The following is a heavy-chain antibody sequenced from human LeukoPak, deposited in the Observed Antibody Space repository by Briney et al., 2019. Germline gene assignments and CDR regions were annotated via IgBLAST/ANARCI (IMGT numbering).Heavy chain of an antibody. CDR1: GFTLSDYY. CDR3: ARDLGASYGHGVSYYFDY. D-gene: IGHD5-18*01. J-gene: IGHJ4*02. CDR2: ISSSSSYT. V-gene: IGHV3-11*06. Sequence: GGSLRLSCAASGFTLSDYYMSWIRQAPGKGLEWLSYISSSSSYTNYADSVKGRFTMSRDNAKNSLYLQMNSLRAEDTAVYYCARDLGASYGHGVSYYFDYWGQGTLVTVSS.